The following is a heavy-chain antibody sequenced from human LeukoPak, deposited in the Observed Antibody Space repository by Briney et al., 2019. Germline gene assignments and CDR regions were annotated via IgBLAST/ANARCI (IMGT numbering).Heavy chain of an antibody. D-gene: IGHD3-22*01. CDR1: GFTVSSNY. Sequence: GGSLRLSCAASGFTVSSNYMSWVRQVPGKGLEWVSVIYSGVSTYYADSVKGRFTISRDNSKNTLYLQMNSLRAEDTALYYCARDRRYYDSSGYYFHWFFDLWGRGTLVTVSS. CDR3: ARDRRYYDSSGYYFHWFFDL. CDR2: IYSGVST. V-gene: IGHV3-53*01. J-gene: IGHJ2*01.